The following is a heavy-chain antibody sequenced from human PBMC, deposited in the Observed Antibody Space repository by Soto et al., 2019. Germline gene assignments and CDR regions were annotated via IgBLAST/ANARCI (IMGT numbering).Heavy chain of an antibody. D-gene: IGHD3-10*01. V-gene: IGHV4-34*01. J-gene: IGHJ6*02. CDR2: INHSGST. Sequence: SETLSLTCAVYGGSFSCYYWSWIRQPPGKGLEWIGEINHSGSTNYNPSLKSRVTISVDTSKNQFSLKLSSVTAADTAVYYCARRGRGYYGSGKDFRLDVWGQGTTVTVSS. CDR3: ARRGRGYYGSGKDFRLDV. CDR1: GGSFSCYY.